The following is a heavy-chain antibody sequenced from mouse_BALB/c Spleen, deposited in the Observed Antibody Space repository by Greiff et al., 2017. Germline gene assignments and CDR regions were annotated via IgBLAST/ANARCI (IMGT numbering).Heavy chain of an antibody. CDR3: ASPYGEGFAY. J-gene: IGHJ3*01. D-gene: IGHD1-1*01. CDR1: GYTFTDYN. V-gene: IGHV1S29*02. CDR2: IYPYNGGT. Sequence: EVQRVESGPELVKPGASVKISCKASGYTFTDYNMHWVKQSHGKSLEWIGYIYPYNGGTGYNQKFKSKATLTVDNSSSTAYMELRSLTSEDSAVYYCASPYGEGFAYWGQGTLVTVSA.